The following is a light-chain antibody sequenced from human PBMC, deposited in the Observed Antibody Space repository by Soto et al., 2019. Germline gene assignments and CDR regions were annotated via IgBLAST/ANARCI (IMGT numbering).Light chain of an antibody. Sequence: SYELTQPPSVSVAPGQTARITCGGNNFGGKSVHWYQQKPGQATVLVVYDDSDRPSGIPERFSGSNSGNTATLTISRVEAGDEADYYCQVWDTDSDHLYVFGTGTKLTVL. J-gene: IGLJ1*01. CDR2: DDS. V-gene: IGLV3-21*02. CDR3: QVWDTDSDHLYV. CDR1: NFGGKS.